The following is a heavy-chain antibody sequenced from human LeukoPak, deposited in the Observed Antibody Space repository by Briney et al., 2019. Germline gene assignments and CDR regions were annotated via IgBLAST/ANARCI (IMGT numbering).Heavy chain of an antibody. D-gene: IGHD5-12*01. CDR1: GGSISSYY. CDR2: IYYSGST. V-gene: IGHV4-59*01. J-gene: IGHJ4*02. CDR3: ATSLRGYSGYNLDY. Sequence: PSETLSLTCTVSGGSISSYYWSWIRQPPGKGLEWIGYIYYSGSTNYNPSLKSRVTISVDTSKNQFSLKLSSVTAADTAVYYCATSLRGYSGYNLDYWGQGTLVTVSS.